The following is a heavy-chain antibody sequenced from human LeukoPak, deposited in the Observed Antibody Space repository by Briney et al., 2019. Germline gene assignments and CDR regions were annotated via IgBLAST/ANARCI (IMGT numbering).Heavy chain of an antibody. CDR1: GFTFNNYD. Sequence: PGGSLRLFCAASGFTFNNYDMHWVRQPTGKGLEWVSAIGTTDDTYYVDSVKGRFTISREDAENSLYLQMNSLRVGDTAVYYCARTRAYCSGDKCLIDYWGQGTLVTVSS. D-gene: IGHD2-21*01. V-gene: IGHV3-13*01. J-gene: IGHJ4*02. CDR2: IGTTDDT. CDR3: ARTRAYCSGDKCLIDY.